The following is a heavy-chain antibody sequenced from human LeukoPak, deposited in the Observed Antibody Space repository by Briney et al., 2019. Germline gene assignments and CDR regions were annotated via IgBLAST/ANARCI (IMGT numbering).Heavy chain of an antibody. V-gene: IGHV3-11*06. Sequence: PGGSLRLSCAASGFTFSYYYMSGIRQAPGKGLEWVSYISSSSSYTNYADSVKGRFTISRDNSKNSLDLQVISLRAEDTAVYYCARGPSIAARYDAFDIWGQGTMVTVSS. CDR1: GFTFSYYY. CDR2: ISSSSSYT. J-gene: IGHJ3*02. D-gene: IGHD6-6*01. CDR3: ARGPSIAARYDAFDI.